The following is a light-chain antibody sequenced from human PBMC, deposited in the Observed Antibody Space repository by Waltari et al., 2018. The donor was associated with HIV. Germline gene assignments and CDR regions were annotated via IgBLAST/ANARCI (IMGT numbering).Light chain of an antibody. CDR3: QQYNNWPPV. V-gene: IGKV3-15*01. Sequence: EIVMTQSPATLSVSPGERATLSCRASQSVSSNLAWYQQKPGQAPRPLIYGASTRATGIPARFSGIGSGTEFTLTISSLQSEDFAVYYCQQYNNWPPVFGGGTKVEIK. CDR1: QSVSSN. CDR2: GAS. J-gene: IGKJ4*01.